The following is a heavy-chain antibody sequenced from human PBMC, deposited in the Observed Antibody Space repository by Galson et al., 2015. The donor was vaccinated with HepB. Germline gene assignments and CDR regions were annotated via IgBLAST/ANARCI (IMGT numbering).Heavy chain of an antibody. D-gene: IGHD1-14*01. CDR2: TYYRSKWYN. V-gene: IGHV6-1*01. Sequence: CAISGDSVSSNSAAWNWIRQSPSRGLEWLGRTYYRSKWYNDYAVSVKSRITINPDTSKNQFSLQLNSVTPEDTAVYYCARGNHLYYYYCMDVWGKGTTVTVSS. J-gene: IGHJ6*03. CDR3: ARGNHLYYYYCMDV. CDR1: GDSVSSNSAA.